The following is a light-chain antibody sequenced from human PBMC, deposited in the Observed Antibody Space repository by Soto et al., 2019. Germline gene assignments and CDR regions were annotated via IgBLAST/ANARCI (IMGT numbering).Light chain of an antibody. CDR1: QSVSSD. Sequence: EIVMTQSPATLSVSPGERATLSCRASQSVSSDSAWYQHKPGQAPRLLIYGASTRATGIPVRFSGSGSGTDFTLTISSLQSEDFAVYYCQHYNNQPLTFGGGTKVDIK. CDR3: QHYNNQPLT. J-gene: IGKJ4*01. V-gene: IGKV3-15*01. CDR2: GAS.